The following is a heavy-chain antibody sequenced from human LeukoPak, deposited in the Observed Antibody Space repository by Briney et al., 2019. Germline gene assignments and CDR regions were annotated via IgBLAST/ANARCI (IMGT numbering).Heavy chain of an antibody. CDR3: ARGRYYYGSGSYSDY. D-gene: IGHD3-10*01. V-gene: IGHV4-34*01. CDR1: GGPFSGYY. J-gene: IGHJ4*02. CDR2: INHSGST. Sequence: SETLSLTCAVYGGPFSGYYWSWIRQPPGKGLEWIGEINHSGSTNYNPSLKSRVTISVDTSKNQFSLKLSSVTAADTAVYYCARGRYYYGSGSYSDYWGQGTLVTVSS.